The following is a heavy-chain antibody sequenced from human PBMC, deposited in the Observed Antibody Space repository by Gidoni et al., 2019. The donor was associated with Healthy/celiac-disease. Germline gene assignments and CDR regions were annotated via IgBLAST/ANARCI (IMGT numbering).Heavy chain of an antibody. V-gene: IGHV3-43*01. CDR2: YRWDGCCT. CDR1: GFTFDDYT. D-gene: IGHD4-17*01. Sequence: EVQLVESGGVVVQPGGSLRLSCAASGFTFDDYTMHWVRQAPGKGLGWVSLYRWDGCCTYYADSVEGRFTIFRDNSKNSLYLQMNRLRTGDTALYFCAKEQGGARCLDYWGQGTLVTVSS. CDR3: AKEQGGARCLDY. J-gene: IGHJ4*02.